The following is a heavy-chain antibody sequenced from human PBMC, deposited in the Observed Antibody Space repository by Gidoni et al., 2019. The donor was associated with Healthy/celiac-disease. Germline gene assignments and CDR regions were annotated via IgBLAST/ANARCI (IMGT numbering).Heavy chain of an antibody. CDR3: ARDRGYCSSTSCYRPDNWFDP. J-gene: IGHJ5*02. CDR2: IIPIFGTA. V-gene: IGHV1-69*01. Sequence: QVQLVQSGAAVKKPGSSVKVSCKASGGTFSSYAISWVRQAPGQGLEWMGGIIPIFGTANYAQKFQGRVTITADESTSTAYMELSSLRSEDTAVYYCARDRGYCSSTSCYRPDNWFDPWGQGTLVTVSS. CDR1: GGTFSSYA. D-gene: IGHD2-2*01.